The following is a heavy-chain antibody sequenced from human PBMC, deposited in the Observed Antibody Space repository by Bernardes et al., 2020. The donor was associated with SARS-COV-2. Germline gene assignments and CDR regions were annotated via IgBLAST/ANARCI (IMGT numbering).Heavy chain of an antibody. Sequence: GGSLRLSCGGSGYNFDKYAVSWVRQAPGRGLEWVALISDDGGTIHYADSVKGRFSISRDNSMDTAYLQMNSLRVEDTAMYYCVKGRMYVGVGTDFDYWGQGLLVTVSS. CDR3: VKGRMYVGVGTDFDY. CDR1: GYNFDKYA. J-gene: IGHJ4*02. D-gene: IGHD2-2*01. CDR2: ISDDGGTI. V-gene: IGHV3-23*01.